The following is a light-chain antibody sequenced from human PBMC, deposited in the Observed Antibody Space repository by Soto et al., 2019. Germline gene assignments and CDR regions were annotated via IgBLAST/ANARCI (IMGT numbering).Light chain of an antibody. Sequence: QSVLTQPASVSGSPGQSITISCTGTSSDVGGYNYVSWYQQHPGKAPKLMIYEVSNRPSGVSNRFSDSKSGNTASLTISGRQAEDEADYYCSSYTSSSTLVVFGVGTQLTVL. CDR2: EVS. J-gene: IGLJ2*01. V-gene: IGLV2-14*01. CDR1: SSDVGGYNY. CDR3: SSYTSSSTLVV.